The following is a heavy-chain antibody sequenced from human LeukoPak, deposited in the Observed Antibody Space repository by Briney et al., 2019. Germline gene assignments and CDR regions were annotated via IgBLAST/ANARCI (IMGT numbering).Heavy chain of an antibody. CDR2: IYYSGST. D-gene: IGHD3-22*01. CDR3: ARHSRALGLITMIVVVHIPPAFDI. Sequence: PSETLSLTCTVSGGSINSRSYYWGWVRQPPGRGLEWLGSIYYSGSTYYNPSLKSRVTISVDTSKNQFSLKLSSVTAADTAVYYCARHSRALGLITMIVVVHIPPAFDIWGQGTMVTVSS. J-gene: IGHJ3*02. V-gene: IGHV4-39*01. CDR1: GGSINSRSYY.